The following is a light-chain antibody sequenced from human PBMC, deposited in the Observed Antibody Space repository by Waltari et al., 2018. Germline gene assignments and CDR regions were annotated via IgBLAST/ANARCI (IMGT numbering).Light chain of an antibody. Sequence: QSALTQPPSASGSPGQSITIPCTGTSSDVGGYNYVSCYQQHPGKSPKLMIYEVPKRPSGVPDRFSGSKSGNTASLTVAGLQAEDEADYYCSSHAGNRGVFGGGTKLTVL. J-gene: IGLJ3*02. CDR2: EVP. V-gene: IGLV2-8*01. CDR3: SSHAGNRGV. CDR1: SSDVGGYNY.